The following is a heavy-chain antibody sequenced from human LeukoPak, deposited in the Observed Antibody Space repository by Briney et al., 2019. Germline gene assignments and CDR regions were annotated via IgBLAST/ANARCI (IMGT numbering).Heavy chain of an antibody. CDR1: GFTFSSYS. J-gene: IGHJ5*02. Sequence: PGGSLRLSCAASGFTFSSYSMNWVRQAPGKGLEWVSSISSSSSYIYYADSVKGRFTISRDNAKNSLYLQMNCLRAEDTAVYYCARGRPSSGWSNWFDPWGQGTLVTVTS. CDR2: ISSSSSYI. V-gene: IGHV3-21*01. CDR3: ARGRPSSGWSNWFDP. D-gene: IGHD6-19*01.